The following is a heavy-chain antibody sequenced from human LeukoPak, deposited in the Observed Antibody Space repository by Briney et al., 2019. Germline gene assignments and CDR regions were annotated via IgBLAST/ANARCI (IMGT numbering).Heavy chain of an antibody. CDR1: GGTFSSYA. CDR3: ARAPGSVQRGAFDI. CDR2: IIPIFGTA. D-gene: IGHD3-10*01. J-gene: IGHJ3*02. Sequence: SVKVSCKASGGTFSSYAISWLRQAPGQGLEWMGGIIPIFGTANYAQKFQGRVTITADESTSTAYMELSSLRSEDTAVYYCARAPGSVQRGAFDIWGQGTMVTVSS. V-gene: IGHV1-69*13.